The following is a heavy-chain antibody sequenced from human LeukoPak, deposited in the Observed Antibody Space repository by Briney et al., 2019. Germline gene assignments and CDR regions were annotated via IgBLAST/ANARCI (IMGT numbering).Heavy chain of an antibody. D-gene: IGHD3-22*01. J-gene: IGHJ4*02. Sequence: PGGSLRLSCAASGFTFSNYAMHWVRQAPGEGLEWVAVISYDANDKYYADSVKGRFTISRDNSKNTLYLQMNNLRAEDTAVYYCARDVSVVVLSSTPTQIDYWGQGTLVTVSS. V-gene: IGHV3-30*04. CDR1: GFTFSNYA. CDR3: ARDVSVVVLSSTPTQIDY. CDR2: ISYDANDK.